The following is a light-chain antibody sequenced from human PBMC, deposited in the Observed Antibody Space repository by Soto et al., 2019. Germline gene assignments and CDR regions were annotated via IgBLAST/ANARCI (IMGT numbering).Light chain of an antibody. J-gene: IGLJ2*01. V-gene: IGLV2-14*01. Sequence: QSALTQPASVSGSPGQSITLSCTGTSSDIGAYNYVSWYQHRPGKAPKLLIFEVNSRPAGLSNRFSGSKSGNTASLTISGLQAEDDAIYYCSSYTASGVPVVFGGGTQLTVL. CDR3: SSYTASGVPVV. CDR1: SSDIGAYNY. CDR2: EVN.